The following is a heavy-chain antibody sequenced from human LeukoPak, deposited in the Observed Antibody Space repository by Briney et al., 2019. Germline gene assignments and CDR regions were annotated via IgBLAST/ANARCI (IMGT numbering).Heavy chain of an antibody. CDR2: IIPIFGTA. Sequence: GASVKVSCKASGGTFSSYAISWVRQAPGQGLEWMGGIIPIFGTANYAQKFQGRVTITAVKSTSTAYMELSSLRSEDTAVYYCASDSSGYNYFDYWGQGTLVTVSS. V-gene: IGHV1-69*06. CDR3: ASDSSGYNYFDY. D-gene: IGHD3-22*01. J-gene: IGHJ4*02. CDR1: GGTFSSYA.